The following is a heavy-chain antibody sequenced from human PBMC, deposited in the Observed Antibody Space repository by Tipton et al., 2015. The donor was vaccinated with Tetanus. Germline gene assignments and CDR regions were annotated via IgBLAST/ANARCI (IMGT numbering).Heavy chain of an antibody. CDR2: IYQTGTT. V-gene: IGHV4-30-4*01. CDR1: GASFSSGDYY. D-gene: IGHD2/OR15-2a*01. CDR3: ARAAGFLGLTHDF. J-gene: IGHJ4*02. Sequence: GLVKPSETLSLTCIVSGASFSSGDYYWSWIRKPPGKDLEWIGYIYQTGTTYYNPSLKGRVTISMDRSNTQFSLRLDSLTAADTAVYYCARAAGFLGLTHDFWGRGTLVSVSS.